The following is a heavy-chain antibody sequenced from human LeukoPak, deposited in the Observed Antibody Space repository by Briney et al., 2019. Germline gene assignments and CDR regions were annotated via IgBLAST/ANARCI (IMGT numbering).Heavy chain of an antibody. J-gene: IGHJ4*02. CDR1: GFTFSSHP. V-gene: IGHV3-30*04. Sequence: GGSLRLSCAASGFTFSSHPIHWVRQTPGKGLEWVAVISYDGKNKYYADSVNGRFTVSRDNTKNTLYLQMNSLRVDDMGVYYCVRVMTTTRNFDYWGPGTLVTVSS. CDR3: VRVMTTTRNFDY. CDR2: ISYDGKNK. D-gene: IGHD1-1*01.